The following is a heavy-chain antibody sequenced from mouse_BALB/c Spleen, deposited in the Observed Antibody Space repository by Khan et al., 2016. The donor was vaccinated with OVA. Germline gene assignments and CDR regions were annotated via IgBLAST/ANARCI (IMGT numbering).Heavy chain of an antibody. CDR3: ARSLYYSYGYGLDY. D-gene: IGHD2-14*01. Sequence: EVQLVESGPGLVKPSQSLSLTCTVTGYSITSDYAWNWIRQFPGDRLEWMGYISSSGSASYNPSLKSRISITRDTSKNQFFLQLKSVTTEDTATYFCARSLYYSYGYGLDYWGRGSSGTVSS. CDR2: ISSSGSA. V-gene: IGHV3-2*02. J-gene: IGHJ4*01. CDR1: GYSITSDYA.